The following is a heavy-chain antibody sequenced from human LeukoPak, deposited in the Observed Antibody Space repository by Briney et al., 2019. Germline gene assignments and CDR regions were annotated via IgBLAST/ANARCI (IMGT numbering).Heavy chain of an antibody. CDR1: GFIFENFG. CDR2: ITYSGRST. J-gene: IGHJ4*02. D-gene: IGHD6-19*01. CDR3: AKDLDGSGLYGGLDY. Sequence: PGGSLRLSCEASGFIFENFGMNWVRQAPGKGLEWVSGITYSGRSTYYADSVKGRFTISRDNSVNTLYLQMNSLRGDDTAVYYCAKDLDGSGLYGGLDYWGQGVLVTVSS. V-gene: IGHV3-23*01.